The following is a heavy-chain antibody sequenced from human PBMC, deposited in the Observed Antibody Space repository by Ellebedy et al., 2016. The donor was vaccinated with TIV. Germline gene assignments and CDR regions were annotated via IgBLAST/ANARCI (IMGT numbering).Heavy chain of an antibody. CDR1: GFTFSGYA. Sequence: GESLKISCEASGFTFSGYAMHWVRQAPGKGLEWVALILYDGSKTYYADSVKGRFTISRDNTKNTLYLQMNSLRAEDTAVYYCARRFGEISEYGMDVWGQGTTVTVS. D-gene: IGHD3-10*01. V-gene: IGHV3-30-3*01. CDR3: ARRFGEISEYGMDV. J-gene: IGHJ6*02. CDR2: ILYDGSKT.